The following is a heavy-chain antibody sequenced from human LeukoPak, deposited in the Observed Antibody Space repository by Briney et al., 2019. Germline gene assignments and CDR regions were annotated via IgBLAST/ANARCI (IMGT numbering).Heavy chain of an antibody. D-gene: IGHD6-19*01. J-gene: IGHJ3*02. CDR1: GFTFSNYG. Sequence: PGGSLRLSCATSGFTFSNYGMHWVRQAPGKGLEWVAVISYDGSNKYYADSVKGRFTISRDNSKTTLYLQMNSLRAEDTAVYYCAKGSSGWSAWGDAFDIWGQGTMVTVSS. CDR2: ISYDGSNK. CDR3: AKGSSGWSAWGDAFDI. V-gene: IGHV3-30*18.